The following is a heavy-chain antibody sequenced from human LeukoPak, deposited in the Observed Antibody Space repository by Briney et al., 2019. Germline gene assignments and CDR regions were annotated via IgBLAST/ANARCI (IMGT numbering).Heavy chain of an antibody. V-gene: IGHV4-4*07. CDR2: IYTSGST. CDR3: ARVGGTYYDILTGYLTWYYFDY. Sequence: SETLSLTCTVSGGSLSRYYWRWLRQPAGKGLEWIGCIYTSGSTNYNPSLKSRVTMSVATSKHQFSLKLSSVTAADTAVYYCARVGGTYYDILTGYLTWYYFDYWGQGTLVTVSS. CDR1: GGSLSRYY. J-gene: IGHJ4*02. D-gene: IGHD3-9*01.